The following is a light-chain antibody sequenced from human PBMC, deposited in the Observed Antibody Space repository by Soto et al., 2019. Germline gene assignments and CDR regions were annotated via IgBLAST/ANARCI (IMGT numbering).Light chain of an antibody. CDR1: SSKIGSNT. Sequence: QSVLTQPPSASGTPGQRVTISCSGSSSKIGSNTVNWYQQLPGTAPKLLIYSNNQRPSGVPDRLSGSKSGTSASLAFSGPQSEVDSDDHGTAWADSLNALFGGGTKLTVL. J-gene: IGLJ2*01. CDR2: SNN. CDR3: TAWADSLNAL. V-gene: IGLV1-44*01.